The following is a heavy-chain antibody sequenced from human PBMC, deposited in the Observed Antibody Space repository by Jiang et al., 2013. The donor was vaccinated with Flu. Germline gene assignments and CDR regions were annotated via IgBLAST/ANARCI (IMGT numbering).Heavy chain of an antibody. CDR1: GYSFTSYW. CDR3: ARLPWFGEFADYYYGMDV. Sequence: GAEVKKPGESLKISCKGSGYSFTSYWIGWVRQMPGKGLEWMGIIYPGDSDTRYSPSFQGQVTISADKSISTAYLQWSSLKASDTAMYYCARLPWFGEFADYYYGMDVWGQGTTVTVSS. CDR2: IYPGDSDT. J-gene: IGHJ6*02. V-gene: IGHV5-51*01. D-gene: IGHD3-10*01.